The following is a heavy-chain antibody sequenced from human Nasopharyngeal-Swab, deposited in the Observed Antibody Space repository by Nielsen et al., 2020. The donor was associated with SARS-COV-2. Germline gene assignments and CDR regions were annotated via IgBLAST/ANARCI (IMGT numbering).Heavy chain of an antibody. CDR2: INHSGST. V-gene: IGHV4-34*01. Sequence: GSLRLSCTVSGGSISSYYWSWIRQPPGKGLEWIAEINHSGSTNYNPSLKSRVTISVDTSKNQFSLKLTSVTAADTAVYYCARGLSGVVPAPILGLGPYYSYYYMDVWAKGTTVAVSS. D-gene: IGHD2-2*01. J-gene: IGHJ6*03. CDR3: ARGLSGVVPAPILGLGPYYSYYYMDV. CDR1: GGSISSYY.